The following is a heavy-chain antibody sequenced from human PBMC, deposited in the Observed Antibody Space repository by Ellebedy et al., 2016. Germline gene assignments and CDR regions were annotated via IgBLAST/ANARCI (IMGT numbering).Heavy chain of an antibody. J-gene: IGHJ5*02. Sequence: SETLSLTCTVSGGSISSYYWSWIRQPPGKGLEWIGYIYYSGSTNYNPSLKSRVTISVDTSKNKFSLKLSSVTAADTAVYYCARVTIRTSLNWFDPWGQGTLVTVSS. V-gene: IGHV4-59*12. D-gene: IGHD5-12*01. CDR3: ARVTIRTSLNWFDP. CDR1: GGSISSYY. CDR2: IYYSGST.